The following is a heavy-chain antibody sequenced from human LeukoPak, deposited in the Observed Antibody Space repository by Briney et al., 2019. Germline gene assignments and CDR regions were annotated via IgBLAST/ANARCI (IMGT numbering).Heavy chain of an antibody. CDR2: INPSGGST. V-gene: IGHV1-46*01. Sequence: ASVKVSCKASGYTFTSYYMHWVRQAPGQGLEWMGIINPSGGSTSYAQKFQGRVTMTRDMSTSTVYMELSSLRSEDTAVYYCARRSRLYYYDSSGYSYYFDYWGQGTLVTVSS. CDR3: ARRSRLYYYDSSGYSYYFDY. D-gene: IGHD3-22*01. J-gene: IGHJ4*02. CDR1: GYTFTSYY.